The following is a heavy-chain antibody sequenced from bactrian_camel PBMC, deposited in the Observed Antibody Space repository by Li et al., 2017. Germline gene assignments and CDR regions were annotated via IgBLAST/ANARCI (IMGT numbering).Heavy chain of an antibody. CDR3: ATTRPSSTIFDSGY. D-gene: IGHD2*01. J-gene: IGHJ6*01. CDR2: IYSTGEGA. V-gene: IGHV3-2*01. CDR1: GDMNNRYY. Sequence: VQLVESGGDSVQAGGSLRLSCVASGDMNNRYYMGWFRQAPGKEREAVATIYSTGEGAYYADSVKGRFTLSQDKAKNAVYLQMNSLKSEDTALYLCATTRPSSTIFDSGYRGQGTQVTVS.